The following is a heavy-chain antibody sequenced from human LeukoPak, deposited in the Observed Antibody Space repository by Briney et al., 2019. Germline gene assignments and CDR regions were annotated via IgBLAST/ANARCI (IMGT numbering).Heavy chain of an antibody. CDR3: ARGYYDSSPYWYFDL. CDR1: GGSISSYC. Sequence: SETLSLTCTVSGGSISSYCWSWIRQPPGKGLEWIGYIYYTGSTKYNPSLKSRVTISVDTSKNQFSLKLSSVTAADTAVYYCARGYYDSSPYWYFDLWGRGTLVTVSS. D-gene: IGHD3-22*01. CDR2: IYYTGST. J-gene: IGHJ2*01. V-gene: IGHV4-59*13.